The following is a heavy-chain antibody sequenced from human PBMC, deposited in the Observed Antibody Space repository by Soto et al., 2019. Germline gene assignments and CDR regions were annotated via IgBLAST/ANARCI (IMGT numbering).Heavy chain of an antibody. D-gene: IGHD3-16*01. J-gene: IGHJ6*02. CDR2: ISWNGANT. CDR3: ARETFSYGFALDV. V-gene: IGHV3-43*01. Sequence: PGGSLRLSCAASGFRFDDYNMHWVRQGPGKGLEWVSFISWNGANTFYADSVKGRFTISRDSSKKSVSLQINSLRSGDTALYYCARETFSYGFALDVWGQGTTVTVSS. CDR1: GFRFDDYN.